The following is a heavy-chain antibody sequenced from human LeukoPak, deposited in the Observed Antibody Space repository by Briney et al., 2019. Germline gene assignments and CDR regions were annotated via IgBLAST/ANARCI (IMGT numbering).Heavy chain of an antibody. J-gene: IGHJ5*02. CDR2: IYSGGST. Sequence: QPGGSLRLSCAASGFTVSSNYMSCVRQAPGKGLEGVSVIYSGGSTYYADSVKGRFTISRDNSKNTLYLQMNSLRAEDTAVYYCARDQGVLGPVSWGQGTLVTVSS. D-gene: IGHD2/OR15-2a*01. V-gene: IGHV3-66*02. CDR1: GFTVSSNY. CDR3: ARDQGVLGPVS.